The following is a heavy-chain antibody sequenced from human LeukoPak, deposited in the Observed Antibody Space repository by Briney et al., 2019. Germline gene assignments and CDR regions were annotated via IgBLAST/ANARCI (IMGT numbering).Heavy chain of an antibody. CDR2: MYYSGST. Sequence: SETLSLTCTVSGGSITSYYWSWIRQPPGKGLEWIGYMYYSGSTNYNPSLKSRVTISVDTSKNQFSLKLSSVTAAYTAVYYCARLDTAWFDPWGQGTLVTVSS. D-gene: IGHD2-21*02. J-gene: IGHJ5*02. V-gene: IGHV4-59*08. CDR3: ARLDTAWFDP. CDR1: GGSITSYY.